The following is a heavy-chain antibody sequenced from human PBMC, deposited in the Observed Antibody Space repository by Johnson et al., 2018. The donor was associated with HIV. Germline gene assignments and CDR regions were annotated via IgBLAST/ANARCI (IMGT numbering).Heavy chain of an antibody. CDR1: GFTLSSYG. CDR3: AKVCYSGSYLDASDI. J-gene: IGHJ3*02. D-gene: IGHD1-26*01. Sequence: QVQLVESGGGVVQPGRSLRLSCAASGFTLSSYGMHWVRQAPGKGLEWVAVISYDGNNKHYGDSVKCRFTISRDNSKNTLYLQMNSLRPEDTDLYYCAKVCYSGSYLDASDIWGQGTMVTVSS. CDR2: ISYDGNNK. V-gene: IGHV3-30*18.